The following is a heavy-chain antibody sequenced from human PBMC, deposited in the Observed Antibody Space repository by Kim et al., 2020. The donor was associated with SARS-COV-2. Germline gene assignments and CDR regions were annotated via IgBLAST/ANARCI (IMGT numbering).Heavy chain of an antibody. Sequence: SETLSLTCAVYGGSFSGYYWSWIRQPPGKGLEWIGEINHSGSTNYNPSLKSRVTISVDTSKNQFSLKLSSVTAADTAVYYCARGGEYYYDSSGYDYWGQGTLVTVSS. CDR1: GGSFSGYY. V-gene: IGHV4-34*01. CDR2: INHSGST. J-gene: IGHJ4*02. CDR3: ARGGEYYYDSSGYDY. D-gene: IGHD3-22*01.